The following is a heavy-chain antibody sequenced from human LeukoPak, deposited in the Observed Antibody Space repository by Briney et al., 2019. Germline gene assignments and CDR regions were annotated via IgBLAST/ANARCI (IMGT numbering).Heavy chain of an antibody. CDR3: AKDYNFDLSNSYFDY. J-gene: IGHJ4*02. V-gene: IGHV3-43*02. CDR2: ISGDGGST. Sequence: PGGSLRLSCAASGFTFDDYAMHWVRQPPGKGLEWVSLISGDGGSTSYADSVKGRFTISRDNSKNSLYLQMNSLRAEDTALYYCAKDYNFDLSNSYFDYWGQGTLVTASS. D-gene: IGHD3-9*01. CDR1: GFTFDDYA.